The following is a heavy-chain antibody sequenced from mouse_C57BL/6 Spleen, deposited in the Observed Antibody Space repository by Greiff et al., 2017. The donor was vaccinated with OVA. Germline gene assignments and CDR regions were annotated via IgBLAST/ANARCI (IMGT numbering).Heavy chain of an antibody. CDR3: TRITTVVEDYYAMDY. D-gene: IGHD1-1*01. CDR1: GFNIKDYY. J-gene: IGHJ4*01. Sequence: VQLKESGAELVRPGASVKLSCTASGFNIKDYYMHWVKQRPEQGLEWIGRIDPEDGDTEYAPKFQGKATMTADTSSNTAYLQLSSLTSEDTAVYYCTRITTVVEDYYAMDYWGQGTSVTVSS. V-gene: IGHV14-1*01. CDR2: IDPEDGDT.